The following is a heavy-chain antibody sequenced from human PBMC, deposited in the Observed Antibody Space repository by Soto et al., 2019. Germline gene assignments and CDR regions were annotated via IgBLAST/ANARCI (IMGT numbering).Heavy chain of an antibody. D-gene: IGHD6-19*01. V-gene: IGHV3-9*01. CDR2: ISWNSAGI. Sequence: EVQLVESGGGLVQSGRSLRLSCAASGFTFDGYAMHWVRQAPGKGLEWVSGISWNSAGIGYAESVEGRFTISRDNAKNSLYLQMNSLRVEDTALYYCAKGDSVAAPFDYWGQGTLVTVSS. CDR3: AKGDSVAAPFDY. CDR1: GFTFDGYA. J-gene: IGHJ4*02.